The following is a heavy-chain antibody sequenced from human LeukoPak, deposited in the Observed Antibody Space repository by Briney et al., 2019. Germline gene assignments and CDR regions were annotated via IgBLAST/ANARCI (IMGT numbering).Heavy chain of an antibody. J-gene: IGHJ6*02. CDR3: ARDRKPTPLYYGMDV. CDR1: GFTVSSNY. CDR2: IYSGGST. Sequence: PGGSLRLSCAASGFTVSSNYMSWVRQAPGKGLGWVSVIYSGGSTYYADSVKGRFTISRDNSKNTLYLQMNSLRAEDTAVYYCARDRKPTPLYYGMDVWGQGTTVTVSS. V-gene: IGHV3-53*01.